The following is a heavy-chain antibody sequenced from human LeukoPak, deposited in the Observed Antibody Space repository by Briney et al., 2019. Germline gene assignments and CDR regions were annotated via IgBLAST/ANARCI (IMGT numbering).Heavy chain of an antibody. CDR1: GFTFSSYA. J-gene: IGHJ4*02. Sequence: PGRSLRLSCAASGFTFSSYAMSWVRQAPGKGLEWVSAISGGGGTTYYADSVKGRFTISRDNSKNTLSLQMYSLRAEDTALYYCAKADGSAWYRGHYWGQGTLVTVSS. CDR3: AKADGSAWYRGHY. CDR2: ISGGGGTT. V-gene: IGHV3-23*01. D-gene: IGHD6-19*01.